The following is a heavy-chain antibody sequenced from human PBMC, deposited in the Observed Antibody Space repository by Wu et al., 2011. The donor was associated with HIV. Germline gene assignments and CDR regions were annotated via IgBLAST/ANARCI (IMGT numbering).Heavy chain of an antibody. CDR2: IIPLFGTA. V-gene: IGHV1-69*15. J-gene: IGHJ6*02. Sequence: QVQLVQSGAEVKKPGSSVKVSCKASGGTFSSYAITWVRQAPGQGLEWMGRIIPLFGTANYAQKFQGRVTITADESTSTAYMELSSLRSEDTAVYYCARGVAATLLGPITYYGMDVWAKGPRSPSP. D-gene: IGHD2-15*01. CDR1: GGTFSSYA. CDR3: ARGVAATLLGPITYYGMDV.